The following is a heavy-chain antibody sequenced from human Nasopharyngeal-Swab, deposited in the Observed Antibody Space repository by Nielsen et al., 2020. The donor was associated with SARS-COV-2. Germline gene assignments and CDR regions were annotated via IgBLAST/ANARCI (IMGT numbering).Heavy chain of an antibody. CDR1: GDSVSSNSAD. D-gene: IGHD3-22*01. V-gene: IGHV6-1*01. CDR2: TYYRSKWYN. J-gene: IGHJ3*02. CDR3: AREGLDAFDI. Sequence: SQTLSLTCGISGDSVSSNSADWNWLRQSPSRGLEWLGRTYYRSKWYNDYAVSVKSRITINPDTSKNQFTLQLNSVTPEDTAVYYCAREGLDAFDIWGQGTMVTVSS.